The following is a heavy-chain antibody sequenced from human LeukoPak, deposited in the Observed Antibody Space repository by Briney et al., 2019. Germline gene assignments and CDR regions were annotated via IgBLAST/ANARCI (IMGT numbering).Heavy chain of an antibody. CDR3: ASPSSGQSFDI. CDR2: IYTGGNT. CDR1: GFILSSNY. J-gene: IGHJ3*02. Sequence: GGSLRLSCAASGFILSSNYMNWVRQAPGKGLEWVSVIYTGGNTYYADSVKGRFTISRDNSKNTLYLQMHSLRVEDTAVYYCASPSSGQSFDIWGQGTMVTVSS. D-gene: IGHD6-19*01. V-gene: IGHV3-53*01.